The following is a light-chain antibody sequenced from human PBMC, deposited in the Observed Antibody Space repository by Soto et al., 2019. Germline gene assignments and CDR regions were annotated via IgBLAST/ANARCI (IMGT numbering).Light chain of an antibody. CDR3: QTWGAGFSVV. V-gene: IGLV4-69*01. J-gene: IGLJ2*01. Sequence: QSVLTQSPSASDSLGASVKLTCTLSSGHSSYAIAWHQQQPEKGPRYLMKVNTDGSHNKGDGIPDRFSGSSSGAERYLTISSLQSEDEADYYCQTWGAGFSVVFGGGTKLTVL. CDR1: SGHSSYA. CDR2: VNTDGSH.